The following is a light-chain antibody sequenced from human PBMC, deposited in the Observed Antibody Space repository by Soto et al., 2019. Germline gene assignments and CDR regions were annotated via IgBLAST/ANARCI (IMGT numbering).Light chain of an antibody. V-gene: IGLV1-51*01. J-gene: IGLJ2*01. CDR2: DSN. CDR1: SSNIGNNY. Sequence: QSVLTQPPSVSAAPGQTVTISCSGSSSNIGNNYVSWYQQLPGTAPKLLIYDSNKRPSGIPDRFSGSKSGTSATLGITGLQTGYEADYYCGTWDNSLSAVVFGGGTKLTVL. CDR3: GTWDNSLSAVV.